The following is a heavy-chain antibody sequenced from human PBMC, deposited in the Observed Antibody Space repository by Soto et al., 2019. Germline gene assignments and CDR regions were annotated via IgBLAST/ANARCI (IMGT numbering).Heavy chain of an antibody. CDR3: AREGYSGYDFTMHPFDY. D-gene: IGHD5-12*01. Sequence: SQTLSLTCAISGDSVSSNSAAWNWIRQSPSRGLEWLGRTYYRSKWYNDYAVSVKSRITINPDTSKNQFSLQLNSVTPEDTAVYYCAREGYSGYDFTMHPFDYWGQGTLVTV. CDR1: GDSVSSNSAA. V-gene: IGHV6-1*01. CDR2: TYYRSKWYN. J-gene: IGHJ4*02.